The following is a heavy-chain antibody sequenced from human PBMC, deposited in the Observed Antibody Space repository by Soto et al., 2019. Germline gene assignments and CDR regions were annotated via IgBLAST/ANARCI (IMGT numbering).Heavy chain of an antibody. CDR1: GFSLSTGGVG. V-gene: IGHV2-5*02. J-gene: IGHJ6*01. D-gene: IGHD2-21*02. Sequence: QITLKESGPTLVKPTQTLTLTCTFSGFSLSTGGVGVGWIRQPPGKALEWLALIYRDDDKPSSPSLKSRLTVPKDTSKYQMVLTMTNMDPVDTAPYYGAHSPCGGDCLPTYSSNYYVATDVW. CDR3: AHSPCGGDCLPTYSSNYYVATDV. CDR2: IYRDDDK.